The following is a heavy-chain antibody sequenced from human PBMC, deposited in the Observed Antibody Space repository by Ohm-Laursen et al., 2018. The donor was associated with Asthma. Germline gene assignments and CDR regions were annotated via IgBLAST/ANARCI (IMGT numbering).Heavy chain of an antibody. D-gene: IGHD4-11*01. CDR1: GFTLSNYY. Sequence: GSLRLSCAAPGFTLSNYYMSWIRQAPGKGLEWVSYISSSSSYTNYADSVKGRFTISRDNAKNSLYLQMNSLRAEDTAVYYCARRKPTVTQYYYYYYGMDVWGQGTTVTVSS. CDR3: ARRKPTVTQYYYYYYGMDV. V-gene: IGHV3-11*06. J-gene: IGHJ6*02. CDR2: ISSSSSYT.